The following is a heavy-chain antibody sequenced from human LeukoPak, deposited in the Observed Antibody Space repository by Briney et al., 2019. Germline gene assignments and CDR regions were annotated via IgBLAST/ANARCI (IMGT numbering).Heavy chain of an antibody. V-gene: IGHV3-21*01. CDR2: ISSSSSYI. CDR3: ARDGGSIAAGDYYYGMDV. CDR1: RFTFSTYG. Sequence: PGGSLRLSCAASRFTFSTYGMSWVRQAPGKGLEWVSSISSSSSYIYYADSVKGRFTISRDNAKNSLYLQMNSLRAEDTAVYYCARDGGSIAAGDYYYGMDVWGQGTTVTVSS. J-gene: IGHJ6*02. D-gene: IGHD6-6*01.